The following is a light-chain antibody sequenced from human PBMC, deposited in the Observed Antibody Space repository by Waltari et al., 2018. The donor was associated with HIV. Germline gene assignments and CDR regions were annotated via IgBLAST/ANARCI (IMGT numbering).Light chain of an antibody. CDR3: LQYNNWPPWT. Sequence: EVVMTQSPATLSVSPGESATISCRASQSVTTKLAWYQQNTGQAPRLLIYGASTRATGVPARFSGGGSGTEFTLTISSLQSEDVAVYYCLQYNNWPPWTFGQGTKVEIK. J-gene: IGKJ1*01. CDR2: GAS. V-gene: IGKV3-15*01. CDR1: QSVTTK.